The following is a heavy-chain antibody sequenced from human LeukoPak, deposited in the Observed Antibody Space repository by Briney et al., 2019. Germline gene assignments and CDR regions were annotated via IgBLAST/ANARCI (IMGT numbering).Heavy chain of an antibody. CDR2: TNPKSGGT. CDR3: ARDYGDSSGYLIDY. V-gene: IGHV1-2*02. Sequence: ASVKVSCKASGYTFTGYYMHWVRQAPGQGLEWMGWTNPKSGGTNYAQRFQGRVTMTGDTSISTAYMELSRLRSDDTAVYYCARDYGDSSGYLIDYWGQGTLVTVSS. CDR1: GYTFTGYY. D-gene: IGHD3-22*01. J-gene: IGHJ4*02.